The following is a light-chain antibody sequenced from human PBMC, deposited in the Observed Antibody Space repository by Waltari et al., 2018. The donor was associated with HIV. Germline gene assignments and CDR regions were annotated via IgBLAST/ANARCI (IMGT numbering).Light chain of an antibody. CDR2: DVR. CDR3: CSYAGTYKV. Sequence: QSALTPPRSVSGSLGLSVSISCTGTSHDVGYYNLVHWYQQHPGQAPKLIIYDVRERPSGVADRFSASKSANTASLTISRLQADDDAEYYCCSYAGTYKVFGTGTQVTVL. V-gene: IGLV2-11*01. CDR1: SHDVGYYNL. J-gene: IGLJ1*01.